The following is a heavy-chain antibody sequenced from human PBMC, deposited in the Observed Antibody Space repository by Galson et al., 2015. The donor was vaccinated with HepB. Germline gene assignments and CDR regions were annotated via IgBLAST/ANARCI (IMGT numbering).Heavy chain of an antibody. CDR2: ISSSSSYI. V-gene: IGHV3-21*01. J-gene: IGHJ4*02. Sequence: SLRLSCAASGFTFSSYSMNWVRQAPGKGLEWVSSISSSSSYIYYADSVKGRFTISRDNAKNSLYLQMNSLRAEDTAVYYCARAQWLVRDGRDYWGQGTLVTVSS. D-gene: IGHD6-19*01. CDR3: ARAQWLVRDGRDY. CDR1: GFTFSSYS.